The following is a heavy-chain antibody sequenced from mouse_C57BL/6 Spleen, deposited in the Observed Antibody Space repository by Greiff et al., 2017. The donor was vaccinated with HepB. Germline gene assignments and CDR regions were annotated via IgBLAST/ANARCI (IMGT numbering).Heavy chain of an antibody. D-gene: IGHD1-1*01. Sequence: VQLQQSGAELVKPGASVKISCKASGYAFSSYWMNWVKQRPGKGLEWIGQIYPGDGDTNYNGKFKGKATLTADKSSSTAYMQLSSLTSGDSAVYFCARKGLLRRGGYAMDYWGQGTSVTVSS. CDR3: ARKGLLRRGGYAMDY. J-gene: IGHJ4*01. CDR2: IYPGDGDT. CDR1: GYAFSSYW. V-gene: IGHV1-80*01.